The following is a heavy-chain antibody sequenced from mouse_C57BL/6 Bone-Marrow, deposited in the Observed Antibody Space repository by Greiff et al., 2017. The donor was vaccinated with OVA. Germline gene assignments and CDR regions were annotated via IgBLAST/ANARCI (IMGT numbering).Heavy chain of an antibody. Sequence: EVQLQQSVAELVRPGASVKLSCTASGFNIKNTYMHWVKQRPEQGLEWIGRIDPANGNTKYAPKFQGKATITADTSSNTAYLQLSSLTSEDPAIYYCDRSVPIYYGRSPAWFAYWGQGTLVTVSA. V-gene: IGHV14-3*01. CDR3: DRSVPIYYGRSPAWFAY. CDR1: GFNIKNTY. CDR2: IDPANGNT. J-gene: IGHJ3*01. D-gene: IGHD1-1*01.